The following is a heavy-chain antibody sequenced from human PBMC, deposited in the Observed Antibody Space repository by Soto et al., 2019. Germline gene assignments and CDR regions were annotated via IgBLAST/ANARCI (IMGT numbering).Heavy chain of an antibody. J-gene: IGHJ6*02. V-gene: IGHV3-64D*06. Sequence: GGSLRLSCSASGYTFYNYPMHWVRQAPGKGLEYISAISSDGDATYYADSVKGRFTISRDNPRDTLYLRMDSLRPDDTAIYYCVKEGQPGVSDYSFYDMDVWGQGTTVTVSS. CDR1: GYTFYNYP. CDR3: VKEGQPGVSDYSFYDMDV. D-gene: IGHD6-13*01. CDR2: ISSDGDAT.